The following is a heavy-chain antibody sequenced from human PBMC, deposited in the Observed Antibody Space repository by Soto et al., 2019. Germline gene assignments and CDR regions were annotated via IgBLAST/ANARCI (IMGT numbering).Heavy chain of an antibody. CDR1: GFTFSSYG. Sequence: GGSLRLSCAASGFTFSSYGMHWVRQAPGKGLEWVAVISYDGSNKYYADSVKGRFTISRDNSKNTLYLQMNSLRAEDTAVYYCVKDRVKSCLLSSPGYHCDVMSFWAQGTSVPVS. D-gene: IGHD1-26*01. CDR3: VKDRVKSCLLSSPGYHCDVMSF. V-gene: IGHV3-30*18. CDR2: ISYDGSNK. J-gene: IGHJ6*02.